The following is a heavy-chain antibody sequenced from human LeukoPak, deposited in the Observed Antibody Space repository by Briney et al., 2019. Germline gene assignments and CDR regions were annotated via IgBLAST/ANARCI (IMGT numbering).Heavy chain of an antibody. Sequence: GGSLRLSCAASGFTFSDYYMSWIRQAPGKGLEWVSYISSSGSTIYYADSVKGRFTISRDNSKNTLYLQMNSLRAEDTAVYYCAKVRRVAVAGTYFDYWGQGTLVTVSS. J-gene: IGHJ4*02. CDR2: ISSSGSTI. D-gene: IGHD6-19*01. CDR1: GFTFSDYY. CDR3: AKVRRVAVAGTYFDY. V-gene: IGHV3-11*01.